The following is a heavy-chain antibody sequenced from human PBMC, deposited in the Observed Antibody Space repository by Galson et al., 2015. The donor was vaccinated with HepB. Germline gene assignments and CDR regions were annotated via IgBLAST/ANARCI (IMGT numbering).Heavy chain of an antibody. CDR2: INHSGST. Sequence: LSLTCAVYGGSFSGYYWSWIRQPPGKGLEWIGEINHSGSTNYNPSLKSRVTISVDTSKNQFSLKLSSVTAADTAVYYCARADYGDYGTRGYYYYYGMDVWGQGTTVTVSS. D-gene: IGHD4-17*01. CDR3: ARADYGDYGTRGYYYYYGMDV. CDR1: GGSFSGYY. V-gene: IGHV4-34*01. J-gene: IGHJ6*02.